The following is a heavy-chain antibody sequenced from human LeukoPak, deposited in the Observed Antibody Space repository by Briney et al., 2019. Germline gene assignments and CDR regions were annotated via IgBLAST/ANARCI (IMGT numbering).Heavy chain of an antibody. Sequence: GSLRLSCAASGFTFDDYGMNWVRQAPGKGLEWVSGINWNGGSTGYADSVKGRFTISRDNTKNSLYLQMNSLRAEDTALYYCARSSDSGTWVPFDYWGQGTLVTVSS. CDR1: GFTFDDYG. CDR3: ARSSDSGTWVPFDY. V-gene: IGHV3-20*04. CDR2: INWNGGST. D-gene: IGHD3-10*01. J-gene: IGHJ4*02.